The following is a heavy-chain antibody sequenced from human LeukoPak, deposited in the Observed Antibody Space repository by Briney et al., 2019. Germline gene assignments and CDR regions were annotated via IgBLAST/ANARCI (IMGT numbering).Heavy chain of an antibody. Sequence: PGGSLRLSCAVSGLSVADTYMAWVRQAPGKGLEWVATLYIAGGSYYADSVRGRFNISRDNSENTLYLQMTTVRDDDTAIYYCAAGFRSEFIYFYLHVWGKGTPVTVSS. CDR3: AAGFRSEFIYFYLHV. V-gene: IGHV3-53*01. D-gene: IGHD3-10*01. J-gene: IGHJ6*03. CDR2: LYIAGGS. CDR1: GLSVADTY.